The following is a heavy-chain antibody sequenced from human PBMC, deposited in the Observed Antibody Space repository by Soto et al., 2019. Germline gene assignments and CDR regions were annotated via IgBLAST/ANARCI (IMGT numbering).Heavy chain of an antibody. CDR3: AIGLRRADH. J-gene: IGHJ5*02. CDR2: IYIGGAT. CDR1: GFTVTDHY. Sequence: GGSLRLSCAVSGFTVTDHYVNWVRQAPGKGLEWVSVIYIGGATYYRDSVQGRFTLSRDPSDNSVSLHMNNLTVADTAVYFCAIGLRRADHWGLGTLVTASS. V-gene: IGHV3-53*01.